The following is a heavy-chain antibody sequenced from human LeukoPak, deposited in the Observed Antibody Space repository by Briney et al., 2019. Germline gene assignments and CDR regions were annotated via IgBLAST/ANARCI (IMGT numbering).Heavy chain of an antibody. J-gene: IGHJ4*02. CDR3: ATTYYYDSSGYYYPDY. D-gene: IGHD3-22*01. Sequence: SETLSLTCAVYGGSFSGYYWSWIRQPPGKGLEWIGEINHSGSTNYNPSLKSRVTISLDTSKNQFSLRLSSVTAADTAVYYCATTYYYDSSGYYYPDYWGQGTLVTVSS. CDR2: INHSGST. CDR1: GGSFSGYY. V-gene: IGHV4-34*01.